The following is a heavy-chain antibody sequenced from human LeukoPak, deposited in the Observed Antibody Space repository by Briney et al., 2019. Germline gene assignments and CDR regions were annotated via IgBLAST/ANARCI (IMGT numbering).Heavy chain of an antibody. V-gene: IGHV4-59*01. CDR3: ARGGDSSGYCFDY. CDR1: GGSISSYY. Sequence: SETLSLTCSVSGGSISSYYWSWIRQPPGKGLEWIGYLYYSGSTNSNPSLKSRVTMSVDTSKNQFSLKLRSVTAADTAVCYCARGGDSSGYCFDYWGQGTLVTVSS. CDR2: LYYSGST. D-gene: IGHD3-22*01. J-gene: IGHJ4*02.